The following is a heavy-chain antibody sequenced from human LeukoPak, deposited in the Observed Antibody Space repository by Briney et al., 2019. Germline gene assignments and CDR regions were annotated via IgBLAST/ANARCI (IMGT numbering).Heavy chain of an antibody. CDR2: ISSNGGST. CDR3: GKVAGKWITDY. Sequence: GGSLGLSCSASGFIFSTYGMDWVRQAPGKGLEYVSAISSNGGSTYYADSVKGRFTISRDNSKNTLYLQMSSLRGEDTAVYYCGKVAGKWITDYWRQGTLVTVSS. J-gene: IGHJ4*02. CDR1: GFIFSTYG. V-gene: IGHV3-64D*09. D-gene: IGHD1-14*01.